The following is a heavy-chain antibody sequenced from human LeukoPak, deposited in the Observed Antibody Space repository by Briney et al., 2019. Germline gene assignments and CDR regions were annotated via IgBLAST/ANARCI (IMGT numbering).Heavy chain of an antibody. CDR2: IIPIFGIA. J-gene: IGHJ6*02. D-gene: IGHD7-27*01. Sequence: SVTVSCKASGGTFSSYAISWVRQAPGQGLEWMGGIIPIFGIANYAQKFQGRVTITADKSTSTAYMELSSLRSEDTAVYYCARDLGDYYYYGMDVWGQGTTVTVSS. CDR3: ARDLGDYYYYGMDV. V-gene: IGHV1-69*17. CDR1: GGTFSSYA.